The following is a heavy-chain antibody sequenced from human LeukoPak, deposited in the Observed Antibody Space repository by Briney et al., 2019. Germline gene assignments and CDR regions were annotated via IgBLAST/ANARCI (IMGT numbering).Heavy chain of an antibody. CDR2: IIPIFGTA. V-gene: IGHV1-69*06. CDR1: GGTFSSYA. Sequence: ASVKVSCKASGGTFSSYAISWVRQAPGQGLEWMGGIIPIFGTANYAQKFQGRVTITADKSTSTAYMELSSLRSEDTAVYYCARDHAGMARTRAFDIWGQGTMVTVSS. J-gene: IGHJ3*02. CDR3: ARDHAGMARTRAFDI. D-gene: IGHD5-24*01.